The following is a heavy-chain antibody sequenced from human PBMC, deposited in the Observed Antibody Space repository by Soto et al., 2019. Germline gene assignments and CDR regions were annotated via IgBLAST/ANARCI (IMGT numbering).Heavy chain of an antibody. J-gene: IGHJ4*02. V-gene: IGHV3-64*04. D-gene: IGHD2-2*01. Sequence: SGFTFSSYAMHWVRQAPGKGLEYVSAISSNGGSTYYADSVKGRFTISRDNSKNTLYLQMNSLRAEDTAVYYCAKDLEDNRYCSSTSCYWDFDYWGQGTLVTVSS. CDR3: AKDLEDNRYCSSTSCYWDFDY. CDR2: ISSNGGST. CDR1: GFTFSSYA.